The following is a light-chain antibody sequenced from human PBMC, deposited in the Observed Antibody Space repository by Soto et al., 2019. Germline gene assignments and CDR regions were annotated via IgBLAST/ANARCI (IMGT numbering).Light chain of an antibody. CDR2: EVS. Sequence: QSALTQPASVSGSPGQSITISCTGTSSDVGAYDYVSWYQQHPDKAPKLMIYEVSNRPSGVSNRFSGSKSVDTATLTISGLQVDDEADYYCSSYTSSSTRVFGTGTKVTVL. J-gene: IGLJ1*01. CDR3: SSYTSSSTRV. CDR1: SSDVGAYDY. V-gene: IGLV2-14*03.